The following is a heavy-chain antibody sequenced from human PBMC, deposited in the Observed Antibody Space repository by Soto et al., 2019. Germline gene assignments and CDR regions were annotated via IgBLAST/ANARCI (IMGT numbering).Heavy chain of an antibody. J-gene: IGHJ6*04. D-gene: IGHD3-22*01. Sequence: PSETLSLTCTVSGGSISSGGYYWSWIRQHPGKGLEWIGYIYYSGSTYYNPSLKSRVTISLDTSKNQFSLKLSPVTAADTAVHYCARGYYYDSSGYYGGEYYYYGIDVWGKGTTVT. CDR3: ARGYYYDSSGYYGGEYYYYGIDV. CDR2: IYYSGST. V-gene: IGHV4-31*03. CDR1: GGSISSGGYY.